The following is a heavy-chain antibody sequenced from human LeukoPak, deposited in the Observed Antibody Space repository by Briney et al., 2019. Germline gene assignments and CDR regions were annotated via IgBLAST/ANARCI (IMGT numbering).Heavy chain of an antibody. CDR3: AKEGWAQLNWYFDL. D-gene: IGHD1-26*01. J-gene: IGHJ2*01. CDR1: GFTFSSYG. V-gene: IGHV3-30*18. CDR2: ISYDGSNK. Sequence: GGSLRLSCAASGFTFSSYGVHWVRQAPGKGLEWVAVISYDGSNKYYADSVKGRFTISRDNSKNTLYLQMNSLRAEDTAVYYCAKEGWAQLNWYFDLWGRGTLVTVSS.